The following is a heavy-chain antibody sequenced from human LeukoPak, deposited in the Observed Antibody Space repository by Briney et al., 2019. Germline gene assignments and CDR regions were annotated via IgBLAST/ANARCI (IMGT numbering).Heavy chain of an antibody. V-gene: IGHV4-34*01. D-gene: IGHD6-19*01. CDR3: ARTRYSSGRDY. CDR1: GGSFSGYY. J-gene: IGHJ4*02. CDR2: INHSGST. Sequence: KPLETLSLTCAVYGGSFSGYYWSWIRQPPGKGLEWIGEINHSGSTNYNPSLKSRVTISVDTSKNQFSLKLSSVTAADTAVYYCARTRYSSGRDYWGQGTLVTVSS.